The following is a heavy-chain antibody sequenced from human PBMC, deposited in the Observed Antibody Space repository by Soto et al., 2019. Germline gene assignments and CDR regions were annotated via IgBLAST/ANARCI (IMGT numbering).Heavy chain of an antibody. CDR1: GFTFSSYW. D-gene: IGHD1-26*01. J-gene: IGHJ6*02. CDR2: IKQDGSEK. V-gene: IGHV3-7*01. Sequence: EVQLVESGGGLVQPGGSLRLSCAASGFTFSSYWMSWVRQAPGKGLEWVANIKQDGSEKYYVDSVKGRFTISRDNAKNSLYLQMNSLRAEDTAVYYCTRGVGWELLAYYYGMDVWGQGTTVTVSS. CDR3: TRGVGWELLAYYYGMDV.